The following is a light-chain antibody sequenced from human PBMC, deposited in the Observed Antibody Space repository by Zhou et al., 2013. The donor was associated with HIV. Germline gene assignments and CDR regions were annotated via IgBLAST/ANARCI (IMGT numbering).Light chain of an antibody. CDR2: GAS. Sequence: EIVLTQSPGTLSLSPGERATLSCRASQSVSSSYLAWYQQKPGQAPRLLIYGASSRATGIPARFSGSGSGTEFTLTISSLQSEDLAVYYCQQYSNWPLTFGGGTKVEIK. V-gene: IGKV3-20*01. J-gene: IGKJ4*01. CDR1: QSVSSSY. CDR3: QQYSNWPLT.